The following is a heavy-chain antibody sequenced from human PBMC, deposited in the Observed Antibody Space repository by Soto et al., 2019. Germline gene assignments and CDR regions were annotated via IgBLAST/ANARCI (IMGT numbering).Heavy chain of an antibody. V-gene: IGHV3-30-3*01. CDR2: ISYDGSNK. J-gene: IGHJ4*02. CDR3: ARDCLGVLHRVIDY. D-gene: IGHD3-3*01. CDR1: GFTFSNYA. Sequence: PGGSLRLSCAPSGFTFSNYAMHWVRQAPGKGLEWVAVISYDGSNKYYADSVKGRFTISRDNSKNTLYLQMNSLRAEDTAMYYCARDCLGVLHRVIDYWGQGTLVTVSS.